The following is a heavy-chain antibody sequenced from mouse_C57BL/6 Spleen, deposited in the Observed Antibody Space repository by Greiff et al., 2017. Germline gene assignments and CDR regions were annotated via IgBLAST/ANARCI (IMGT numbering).Heavy chain of an antibody. V-gene: IGHV1-82*01. CDR2: IYPGDGDT. J-gene: IGHJ2*01. Sequence: LQESGPELVKPGASVKISCKASGYAFSSSWMNWVKQRPGKGLEWIGRIYPGDGDTNYNGKFKGKATLTADKSSSTAYMQLSSLTSEDSAVYFCARSGHSNLDYWGQGTTLTVSS. CDR1: GYAFSSSW. CDR3: ARSGHSNLDY. D-gene: IGHD2-5*01.